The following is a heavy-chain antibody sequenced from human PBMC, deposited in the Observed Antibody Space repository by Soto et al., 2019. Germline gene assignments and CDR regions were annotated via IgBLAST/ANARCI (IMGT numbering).Heavy chain of an antibody. J-gene: IGHJ6*02. D-gene: IGHD3-10*01. V-gene: IGHV2-26*01. CDR3: ARISGGSPYYYAMDV. CDR1: GFSLTNNKMG. CDR2: IFSSDEK. Sequence: QVTLKESGPVLVKPTETLTLTCTVSGFSLTNNKMGVSWIRQPPGKALEWLANIFSSDEKSYSTSLKSRVTISQDTSKSRVVLKVTNMDPVDTATYYCARISGGSPYYYAMDVWGQGTTVTVSS.